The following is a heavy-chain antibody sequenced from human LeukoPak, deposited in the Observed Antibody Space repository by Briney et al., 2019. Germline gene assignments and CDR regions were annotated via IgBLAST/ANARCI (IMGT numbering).Heavy chain of an antibody. J-gene: IGHJ4*02. CDR1: GFTLSSYW. D-gene: IGHD6-13*01. CDR2: IDTDGSST. CDR3: ARVSIAAAGTALQHPYFDY. V-gene: IGHV3-74*01. Sequence: GGSLRLSCAASGFTLSSYWMHWVRQAPGKGLVWVSRIDTDGSSTGYADSVKGRFTISRDNAKNSLYLQMNSLRAEDTAVYYCARVSIAAAGTALQHPYFDYWGQGTLVTVSS.